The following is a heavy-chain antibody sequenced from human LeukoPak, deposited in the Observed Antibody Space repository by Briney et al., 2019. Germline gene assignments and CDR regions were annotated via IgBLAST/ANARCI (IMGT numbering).Heavy chain of an antibody. CDR2: IYYSGST. D-gene: IGHD2-2*01. CDR1: GGSISSSSYY. V-gene: IGHV4-39*07. J-gene: IGHJ6*02. CDR3: ASLIVVVPAAMRLYYYYGMDV. Sequence: SETLSLTCTVSGGSISSSSYYWGWIRQPPGKGLVWIGSIYYSGSTYFNPSLKSQVTISVDTSKNQFSLKLSSVTAAATAVYYCASLIVVVPAAMRLYYYYGMDVWGQGTTVTVSS.